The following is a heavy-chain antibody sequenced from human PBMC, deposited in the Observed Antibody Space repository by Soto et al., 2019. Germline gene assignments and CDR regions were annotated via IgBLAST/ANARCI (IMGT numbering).Heavy chain of an antibody. V-gene: IGHV4-59*01. CDR2: IYYSGST. CDR1: GGSISSYY. J-gene: IGHJ4*02. Sequence: QVQLQESGPGLVKPSETLSLTCTVSGGSISSYYWSWIRQPPGKGLEWIGYIYYSGSTNYNPSLKSRVTISVDTSKNQFSLKLSSVTAADTAVYYCASSPMGSIFGVGPLVYWGQGTLVTVSS. D-gene: IGHD3-3*01. CDR3: ASSPMGSIFGVGPLVY.